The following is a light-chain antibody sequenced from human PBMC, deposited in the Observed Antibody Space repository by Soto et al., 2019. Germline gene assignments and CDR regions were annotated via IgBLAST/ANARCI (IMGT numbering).Light chain of an antibody. CDR1: QSISRY. V-gene: IGKV1-39*01. CDR2: TAS. CDR3: QQTYSLPPVT. J-gene: IGKJ5*01. Sequence: DLQMTQSPSSLSASVGDRVTITCRASQSISRYLSWYQHKPGTAPKLLIYTASSLHTGVPSRFXGGGSGTHFTLTISNLQPEDFATYYCQQTYSLPPVTFGQGTRLEIK.